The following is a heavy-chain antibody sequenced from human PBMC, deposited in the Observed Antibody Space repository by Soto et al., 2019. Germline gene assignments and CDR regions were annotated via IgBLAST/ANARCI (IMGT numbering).Heavy chain of an antibody. CDR3: ARDGLKCSGGRCFGVPLDV. V-gene: IGHV3-66*01. CDR2: IYSGGST. CDR1: GFTVSSKY. D-gene: IGHD2-15*01. J-gene: IGHJ6*04. Sequence: EVQLVESGGGLVQPGGSLRLSCAASGFTVSSKYMSWVRQATGRGLEWVSLIYSGGSTSYADFVKGRFTISTDNSKNTLYLHMNSMRDEDTAVYYCARDGLKCSGGRCFGVPLDVGGKGTTVTVSS.